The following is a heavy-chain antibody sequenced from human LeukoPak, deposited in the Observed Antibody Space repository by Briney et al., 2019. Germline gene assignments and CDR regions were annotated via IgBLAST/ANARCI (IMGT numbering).Heavy chain of an antibody. Sequence: GASVKVSCKASGYTFTGYYMHWVRQAPGQGLEWMGWINPNSGGTNYAQKFQGRVTMTRDTSISTAYMELSRLRSDDTAVYYCARAGETGYSSSWLVDYWGQGTLVTVSS. D-gene: IGHD6-13*01. CDR2: INPNSGGT. CDR3: ARAGETGYSSSWLVDY. J-gene: IGHJ4*02. CDR1: GYTFTGYY. V-gene: IGHV1-2*02.